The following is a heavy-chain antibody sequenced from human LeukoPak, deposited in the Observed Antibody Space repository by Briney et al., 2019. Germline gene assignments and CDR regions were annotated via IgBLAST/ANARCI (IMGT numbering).Heavy chain of an antibody. CDR2: IIPILGIA. CDR3: ARAPKSVYYFDY. CDR1: GGTFSSYA. V-gene: IGHV1-69*04. D-gene: IGHD1-14*01. Sequence: SVKVSCKASGGTFSSYAISWVRQAPGQGLEWMGRIIPILGIANYAQKFQGRVTITADKSTSTAYMELSSLRSEDTAVYYCARAPKSVYYFDYWGQGTLVTVSS. J-gene: IGHJ4*02.